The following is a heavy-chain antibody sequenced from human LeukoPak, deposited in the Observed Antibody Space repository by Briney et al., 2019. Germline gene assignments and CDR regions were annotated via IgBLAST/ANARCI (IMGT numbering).Heavy chain of an antibody. V-gene: IGHV3-7*03. CDR2: IKQDGSEK. J-gene: IGHJ4*02. CDR3: ARDQPESYFDY. CDR1: GFTFSSYW. Sequence: GGSLRLSCAASGFTFSSYWMSWVRQAPGRGLEWVANIKQDGSEKYYVDSVKGRFTISRDNAKNSLYLQMNSLRAEDTAVYYCARDQPESYFDYWGQGTLVTVSS.